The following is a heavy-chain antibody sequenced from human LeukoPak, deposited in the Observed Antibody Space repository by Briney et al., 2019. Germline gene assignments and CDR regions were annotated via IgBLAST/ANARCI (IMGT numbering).Heavy chain of an antibody. CDR2: IYYSGST. V-gene: IGHV4-39*01. J-gene: IGHJ4*02. CDR3: ARRHSDFWSGFTDF. D-gene: IGHD3-3*01. CDR1: GGSISSSSYY. Sequence: SETLSLTCTVSGGSISSSSYYWGWIRQPPGKGLEWIGSIYYSGSTYYNPSLKSRVTISVDTSKNQFSLKLNSVTAADTAVYYCARRHSDFWSGFTDFWGQGTLVTVSS.